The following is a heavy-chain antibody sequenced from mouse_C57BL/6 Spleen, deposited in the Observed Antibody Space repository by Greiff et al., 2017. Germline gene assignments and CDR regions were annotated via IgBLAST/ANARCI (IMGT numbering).Heavy chain of an antibody. CDR2: ISYDGSN. CDR1: GYSITSGYY. CDR3: ARGDSNYPYYAMDY. V-gene: IGHV3-6*01. Sequence: EVKLQESGPGLVKPSQSLSLTCSVTGYSITSGYYWNWIRQFPGNKLEWMGYISYDGSNNYNPSLKNRISITRDTSKNQFFLKLNSVTTEDTATYYCARGDSNYPYYAMDYWGQGTSVTVSS. D-gene: IGHD2-5*01. J-gene: IGHJ4*01.